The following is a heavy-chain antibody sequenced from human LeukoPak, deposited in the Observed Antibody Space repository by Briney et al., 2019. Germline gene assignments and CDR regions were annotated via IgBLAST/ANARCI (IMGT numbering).Heavy chain of an antibody. J-gene: IGHJ4*02. D-gene: IGHD3-9*01. CDR1: GFTFSNYW. Sequence: GGSLRLSCAASGFTFSNYWMSWVRQAPGKGLEWVSAISGSGGSTYYADSVKGRFTISRDNSKNTLYLQMNSLRAEDTAVYYCAKVLRYFDWLSLDYFDYWGQGTLVTVSS. CDR2: ISGSGGST. V-gene: IGHV3-23*01. CDR3: AKVLRYFDWLSLDYFDY.